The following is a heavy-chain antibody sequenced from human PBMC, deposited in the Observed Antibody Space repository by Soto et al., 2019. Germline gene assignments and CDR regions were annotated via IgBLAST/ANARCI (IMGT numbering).Heavy chain of an antibody. Sequence: PGGSLRLSCAASGFSFEDYTMHWVRQGPGKGPEWIPLISWDGGITDYSDSVKGRFISSRDNSKNSLFLEMNSLTSEDAAMYFCARDSYDILTGQKRYFDFWGQGTLVTVSS. CDR2: ISWDGGIT. CDR3: ARDSYDILTGQKRYFDF. J-gene: IGHJ4*02. V-gene: IGHV3-43*01. CDR1: GFSFEDYT. D-gene: IGHD3-9*01.